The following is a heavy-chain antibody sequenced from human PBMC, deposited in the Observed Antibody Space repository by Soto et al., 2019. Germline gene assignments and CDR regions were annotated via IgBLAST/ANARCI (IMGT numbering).Heavy chain of an antibody. CDR1: GFTFSSYA. Sequence: GGSLRLSCAASGFTFSSYAMSWVRQAPGKGLEWVSAISGSGGSTYYADSVKGRFTISRDNSKNTLYLQMNSLRAEDTAVYYCAKDDFGYSNYPDVVYYYYGMDVWGQGTTVTVSS. CDR2: ISGSGGST. J-gene: IGHJ6*02. D-gene: IGHD4-4*01. V-gene: IGHV3-23*01. CDR3: AKDDFGYSNYPDVVYYYYGMDV.